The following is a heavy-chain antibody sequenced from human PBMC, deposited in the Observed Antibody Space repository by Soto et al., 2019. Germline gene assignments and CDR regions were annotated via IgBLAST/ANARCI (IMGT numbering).Heavy chain of an antibody. CDR1: GYTFTSYA. CDR2: INAGNGNT. CDR3: ARGDVLMVYAIFGPPFDY. D-gene: IGHD2-8*01. J-gene: IGHJ4*02. Sequence: ASVKVSCKASGYTFTSYAMHWVRQAPGQRLEWMGWINAGNGNTKYSQKFQGRVTITRDTSASTAYMELSSLRSEDTAVYYCARGDVLMVYAIFGPPFDYWGQGTLVTVSS. V-gene: IGHV1-3*01.